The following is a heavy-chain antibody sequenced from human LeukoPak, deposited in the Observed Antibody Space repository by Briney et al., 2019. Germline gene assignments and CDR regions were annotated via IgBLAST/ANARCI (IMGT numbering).Heavy chain of an antibody. D-gene: IGHD5-24*01. J-gene: IGHJ4*02. Sequence: ASVKVSCKASGGTFSSYAISWVRQAPGQGLELMGGIIPIFGTANYAQKFQGRVTITADESTSTAYMELSSLRSEDTAVYYCARVKMATNLCYFDYWGQGTLVTVSS. V-gene: IGHV1-69*13. CDR2: IIPIFGTA. CDR3: ARVKMATNLCYFDY. CDR1: GGTFSSYA.